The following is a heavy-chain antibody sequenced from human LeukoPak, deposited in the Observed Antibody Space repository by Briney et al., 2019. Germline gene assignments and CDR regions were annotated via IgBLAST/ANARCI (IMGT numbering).Heavy chain of an antibody. CDR2: IKSKTDGGTT. CDR3: TTDTIRRYSSSWKGDDAFDI. J-gene: IGHJ3*02. D-gene: IGHD6-13*01. CDR1: GFTFSNAW. Sequence: GGSLRLSCAASGFTFSNAWVSWVRQAPGKGLEWVGRIKSKTDGGTTDYAAPVKGRFTISRDDSKNTLYLQMNSLKTEDTAVYYCTTDTIRRYSSSWKGDDAFDIWGQGTMVTVSS. V-gene: IGHV3-15*01.